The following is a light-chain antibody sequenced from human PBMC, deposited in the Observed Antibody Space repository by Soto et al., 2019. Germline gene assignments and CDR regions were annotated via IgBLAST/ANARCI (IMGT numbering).Light chain of an antibody. Sequence: DIQMTQSPSSLSASVGDRVTITCRASQGISNYLAWYQQKPGKAPQLLIYAASTLQSGVPSRFSGSGSGTDLTLTISSMQPEDVATYYCHRHHRAPPVSFGPGTKVDLK. CDR1: QGISNY. V-gene: IGKV1-27*01. J-gene: IGKJ3*01. CDR2: AAS. CDR3: HRHHRAPPVS.